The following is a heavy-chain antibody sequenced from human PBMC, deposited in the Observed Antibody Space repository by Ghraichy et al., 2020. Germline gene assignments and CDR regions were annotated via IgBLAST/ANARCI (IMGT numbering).Heavy chain of an antibody. CDR2: ISYDGSNK. D-gene: IGHD6-13*01. CDR1: GFTFSTYS. J-gene: IGHJ6*02. CDR3: ARDIKSSSWSYYYYAMDV. V-gene: IGHV3-30-3*01. Sequence: LTCAASGFTFSTYSMHWVRQAPGKGLEWVAVISYDGSNKYYAASVKGRFTISRDNSMNTLYLQMNSLRPEDTAAYYCARDIKSSSWSYYYYAMDVWGQGTTVTVSS.